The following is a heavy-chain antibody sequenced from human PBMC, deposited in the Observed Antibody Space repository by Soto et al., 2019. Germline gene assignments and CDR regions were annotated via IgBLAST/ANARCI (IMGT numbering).Heavy chain of an antibody. CDR3: ARVGLRTVNDY. V-gene: IGHV4-39*01. Sequence: SETLSLTGTVSGGSISSSSYYWGWIRQPPGKGLEWIGSIYYSGSTHYNPSLKSRVTISVDTSKNQFSLKLSSVTAADTAVYYCARVGLRTVNDYWGQGTVVTVSA. CDR1: GGSISSSSYY. J-gene: IGHJ4*02. CDR2: IYYSGST. D-gene: IGHD3-3*01.